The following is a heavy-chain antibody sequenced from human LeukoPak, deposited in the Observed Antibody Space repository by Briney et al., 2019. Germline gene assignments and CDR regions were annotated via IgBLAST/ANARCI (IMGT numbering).Heavy chain of an antibody. J-gene: IGHJ4*02. D-gene: IGHD2-2*01. Sequence: GESLKISCKGSGYSFANYWIGWVRQMPGKGLEWMGIIYPGDSDARYSPSFHGQVTISADKSISTAYLQWSSLKASDTAMYYCARAHTLDRITKYYFDYWGQGTLATVSS. CDR1: GYSFANYW. V-gene: IGHV5-51*01. CDR2: IYPGDSDA. CDR3: ARAHTLDRITKYYFDY.